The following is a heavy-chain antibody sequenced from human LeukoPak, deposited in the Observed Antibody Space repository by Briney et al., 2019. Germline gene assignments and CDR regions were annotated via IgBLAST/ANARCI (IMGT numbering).Heavy chain of an antibody. CDR2: IHHSGTT. CDR3: ARTPYSGSYSYFDY. D-gene: IGHD1-26*01. Sequence: SETLSLTCTVSGYSISNGYYWGWIRQPPGKGLEWIGNIHHSGTTHYNPSLKSRVTKSLDTSKNHFSLNLSSVTAADTAVYYCARTPYSGSYSYFDYWGQGTLVTVSS. CDR1: GYSISNGYY. V-gene: IGHV4-38-2*02. J-gene: IGHJ4*02.